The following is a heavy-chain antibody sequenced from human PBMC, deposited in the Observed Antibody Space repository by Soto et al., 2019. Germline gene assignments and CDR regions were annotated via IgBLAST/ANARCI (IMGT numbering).Heavy chain of an antibody. V-gene: IGHV3-7*01. J-gene: IGHJ5*02. CDR1: GFTFSSYW. CDR3: ARDIPITIFGVVHNWFDP. D-gene: IGHD3-3*01. Sequence: GGSLRLSCAASGFTFSSYWMSWVRQAPGKGLEWVANIKQDGSEKYYVDSVKGRFTISRDNAKNSLYLQMNSLRAEDTAVYYCARDIPITIFGVVHNWFDPWGQGTLVTVSS. CDR2: IKQDGSEK.